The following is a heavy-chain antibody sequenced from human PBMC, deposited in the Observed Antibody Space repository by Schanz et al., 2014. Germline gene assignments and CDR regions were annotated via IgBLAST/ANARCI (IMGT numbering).Heavy chain of an antibody. CDR1: GFTFSDFY. CDR2: LSRDGSTI. J-gene: IGHJ4*02. D-gene: IGHD1-26*01. CDR3: ARGRWELRQ. V-gene: IGHV3-11*04. Sequence: QVQMVESGGGLVKPGGSLRLSCAPSGFTFSDFYMSWIRQAPGKGLEWVSYLSRDGSTIYYADSVRGRFTIARDNAKNSLYLQMNSLRAEDTALYYCARGRWELRQWGQGTLVTVSS.